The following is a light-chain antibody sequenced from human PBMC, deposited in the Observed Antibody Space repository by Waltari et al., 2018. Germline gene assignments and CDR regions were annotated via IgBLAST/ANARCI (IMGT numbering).Light chain of an antibody. J-gene: IGKJ1*01. Sequence: DIVMTQSPDSLAVSLGERATLSCTSSQSLFYTSTNKDYLAWYQKKPGQPPILLVSWASTRESGVPDRFSGSGSGTDFTLTINGLQAEDVAVYYCQQFYSRPWTFGQGTRV. V-gene: IGKV4-1*01. CDR1: QSLFYTSTNKDY. CDR2: WAS. CDR3: QQFYSRPWT.